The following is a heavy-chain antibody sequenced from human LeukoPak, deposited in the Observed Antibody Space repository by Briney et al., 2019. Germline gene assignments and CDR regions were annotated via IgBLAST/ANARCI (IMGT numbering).Heavy chain of an antibody. CDR1: GGSFSGYY. Sequence: SETLSLTCAVYGGSFSGYYCSWIRQPPGKGLEWIGEINHSGSTNYNPSLKSRVTISVDTSKNQFSLKLSSVTAADTAVYYCARPRYCSSTSCYAYFHNWFDPWGQGTLVNVSS. CDR2: INHSGST. V-gene: IGHV4-34*01. J-gene: IGHJ5*02. D-gene: IGHD2-2*01. CDR3: ARPRYCSSTSCYAYFHNWFDP.